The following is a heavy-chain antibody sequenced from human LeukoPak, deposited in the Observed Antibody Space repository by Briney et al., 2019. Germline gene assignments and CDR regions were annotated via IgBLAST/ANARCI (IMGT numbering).Heavy chain of an antibody. CDR2: INTYSGNA. CDR3: ARDGQMTYYDAFTRDHFYYHMDV. D-gene: IGHD3-3*01. Sequence: VSVKVSCKASGYTFTNYALNWVRQAPGQGLEWMGWINTYSGNATYAQGFRGRVVFSVDTSVSTAYLQISGLTAEDTGVYYCARDGQMTYYDAFTRDHFYYHMDVWGKGTTVTVSS. V-gene: IGHV7-4-1*02. CDR1: GYTFTNYA. J-gene: IGHJ6*03.